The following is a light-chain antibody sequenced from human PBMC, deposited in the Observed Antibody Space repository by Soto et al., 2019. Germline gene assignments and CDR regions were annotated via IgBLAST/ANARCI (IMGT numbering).Light chain of an antibody. CDR3: SSYAGSNNYV. CDR2: EVS. Sequence: SALTQPPSASGSPGQSVTMSCTGTSSDVGGYNFVSWYQQHPGKAPKLMIYEVSKRPSGVPDRFSGSKSGNTASLTVSGLQAEDDADYYCSSYAGSNNYVFGTGTKVTVL. CDR1: SSDVGGYNF. V-gene: IGLV2-8*01. J-gene: IGLJ1*01.